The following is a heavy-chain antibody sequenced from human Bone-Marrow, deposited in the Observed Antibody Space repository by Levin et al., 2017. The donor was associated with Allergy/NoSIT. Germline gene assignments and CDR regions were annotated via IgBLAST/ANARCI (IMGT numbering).Heavy chain of an antibody. J-gene: IGHJ3*01. CDR2: IIPMPGIT. CDR3: ARGFYYDSSGNYRSAFDL. CDR1: GGSFSSYP. Sequence: ASVKVSCKASGGSFSSYPINWVRQAPGQGLEWMGRIIPMPGITNYTQNFKERVTITADRYTSTAHMERSSLRSEGTAVYYCARGFYYDSSGNYRSAFDLWGQGTRVTVSS. V-gene: IGHV1-69*04. D-gene: IGHD3-22*01.